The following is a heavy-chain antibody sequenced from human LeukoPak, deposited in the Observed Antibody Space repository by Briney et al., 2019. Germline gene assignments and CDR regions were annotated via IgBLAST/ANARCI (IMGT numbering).Heavy chain of an antibody. CDR3: ARELGRYYMDV. Sequence: PGGSLRLSCAASGFTFSKYWMLWVRQAPGKGLESVSRINTDGTVTTYADSVKGRFTVSRDNADNTMFLQMYSVRDEDTAVYYCARELGRYYMDVWGKGTTVTVSS. J-gene: IGHJ6*03. V-gene: IGHV3-74*01. CDR2: INTDGTVT. CDR1: GFTFSKYW.